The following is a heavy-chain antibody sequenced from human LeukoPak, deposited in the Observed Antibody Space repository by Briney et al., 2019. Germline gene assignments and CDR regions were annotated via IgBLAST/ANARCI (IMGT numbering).Heavy chain of an antibody. J-gene: IGHJ4*02. CDR1: GFTFSSYA. CDR2: ITGSGGNT. CDR3: VGYSRGWYQSDY. D-gene: IGHD6-19*01. V-gene: IGHV3-23*01. Sequence: GGSLRLSCAASGFTFSSYAMSWVRQAPGKGLEWVSGITGSGGNTCYADSVKGRFTISRDNSKNTLYLQMNSLRDEDTAVYYCVGYSRGWYQSDYWGQGTLVTVSS.